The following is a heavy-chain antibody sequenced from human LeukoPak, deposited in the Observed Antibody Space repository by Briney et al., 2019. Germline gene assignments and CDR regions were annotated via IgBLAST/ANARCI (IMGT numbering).Heavy chain of an antibody. D-gene: IGHD3-10*01. Sequence: GGSLRLSCAASGFSFGTSGMHWVRQAPGKGLEWVSVIYSGGSTYYADSVKGRFTISRDNSKNTLYLQMNSLRVEDTAVYYCARDLGFGDPMGYWGQGTLVTVSS. V-gene: IGHV3-53*01. J-gene: IGHJ4*02. CDR1: GFSFGTSG. CDR2: IYSGGST. CDR3: ARDLGFGDPMGY.